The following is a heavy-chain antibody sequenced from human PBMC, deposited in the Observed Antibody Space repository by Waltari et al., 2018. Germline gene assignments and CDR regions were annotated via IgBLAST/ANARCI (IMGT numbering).Heavy chain of an antibody. V-gene: IGHV4-38-2*01. CDR2: IYHSGST. CDR1: GYSISSGYY. J-gene: IGHJ4*02. CDR3: ARRGYGDYLYYFDY. D-gene: IGHD4-17*01. Sequence: QVQLQESGPGLVKPLETLSLTCAVSGYSISSGYYWGWIRQPPGKGLEWIGSIYHSGSTYYNPSLKSRVTISVDTSKNQFSLKLSSVTAADTAVYYCARRGYGDYLYYFDYWGQGTLVTVSS.